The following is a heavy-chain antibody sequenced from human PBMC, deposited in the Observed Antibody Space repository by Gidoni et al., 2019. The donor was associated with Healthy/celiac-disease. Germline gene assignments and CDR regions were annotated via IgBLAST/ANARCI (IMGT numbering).Heavy chain of an antibody. Sequence: EVQLLESGGGLVQPGGSLRLSCAASGFTFSSYAVSWVRQAPGKGLEWVSAISGSGGSTYYADSVKGRFTISRDNSKNTLYLQMNSLRAEDTAVYYCARQQLPYYYYMDVWGKGTTVTVSS. J-gene: IGHJ6*03. V-gene: IGHV3-23*01. D-gene: IGHD6-13*01. CDR2: ISGSGGST. CDR3: ARQQLPYYYYMDV. CDR1: GFTFSSYA.